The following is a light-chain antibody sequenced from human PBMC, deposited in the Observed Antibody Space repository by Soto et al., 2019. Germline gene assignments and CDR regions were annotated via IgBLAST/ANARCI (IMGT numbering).Light chain of an antibody. CDR3: QQYDSSPRT. CDR2: DAS. V-gene: IGKV3-20*01. Sequence: PWERCTLSCRASQSVSSYLAWYQQKPGQAPRLLIYDASDRATGIPARFSGSGSGTDFTLTINRLEPEDFAVYHCQQYDSSPRTFGQGTKVDIK. CDR1: QSVSSY. J-gene: IGKJ1*01.